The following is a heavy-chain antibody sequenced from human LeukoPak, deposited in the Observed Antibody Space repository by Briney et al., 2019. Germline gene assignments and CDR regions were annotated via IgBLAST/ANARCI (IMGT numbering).Heavy chain of an antibody. J-gene: IGHJ5*02. D-gene: IGHD4-17*01. CDR3: ARTANDYGDYVGNWFDP. Sequence: QPGGSLRLSCAASGFTFSSYAMSWVRQAPGKGLEWVSYISSSGSTIYYADSVKGRFTISRDNAKNSLYLQMNSLRAEDTAVYYCARTANDYGDYVGNWFDPWGQGTLVTVSS. V-gene: IGHV3-48*03. CDR1: GFTFSSYA. CDR2: ISSSGSTI.